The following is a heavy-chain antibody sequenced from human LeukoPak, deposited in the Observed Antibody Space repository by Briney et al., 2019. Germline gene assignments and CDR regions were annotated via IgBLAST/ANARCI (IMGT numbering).Heavy chain of an antibody. CDR3: AKDPSALPNSLDY. Sequence: GGSLRLSCAASGFTFNAYGMHWVRQAPGKGLEWVAFIRYDANDKYYVDSVKGRFAISRDNSLNTLFLEMNSLRTEDTAVYYCAKDPSALPNSLDYWGQGTLVTVSS. D-gene: IGHD4-23*01. CDR1: GFTFNAYG. J-gene: IGHJ4*02. CDR2: IRYDANDK. V-gene: IGHV3-30*02.